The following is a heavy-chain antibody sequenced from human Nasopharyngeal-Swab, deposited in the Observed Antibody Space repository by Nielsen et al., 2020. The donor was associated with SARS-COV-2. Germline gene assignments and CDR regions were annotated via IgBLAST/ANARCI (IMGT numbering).Heavy chain of an antibody. CDR2: ISSSSSTI. V-gene: IGHV3-48*04. Sequence: WIRQPPGKGLEWVSYISSSSSTIYYADSVKDRFTISRDNAKNSLYLQMNSLRAEDTAVYYCARGNSMIVVVDAFDIWGQGTMVTVSS. CDR3: ARGNSMIVVVDAFDI. J-gene: IGHJ3*02. D-gene: IGHD3-22*01.